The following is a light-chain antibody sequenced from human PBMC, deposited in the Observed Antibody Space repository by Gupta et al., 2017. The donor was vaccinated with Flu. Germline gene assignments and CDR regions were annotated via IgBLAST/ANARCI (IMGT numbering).Light chain of an antibody. CDR3: QQYYSTPWT. J-gene: IGKJ1*01. CDR1: QSALYSSNNKNY. Sequence: SLGERATINCKSSQSALYSSNNKNYLAWYQHKPGQPPKLLIYWASTRESGVPDRFNGSGSGTDCTLTISNLQAEDVAVYYCQQYYSTPWTFGQGTKVEIK. CDR2: WAS. V-gene: IGKV4-1*01.